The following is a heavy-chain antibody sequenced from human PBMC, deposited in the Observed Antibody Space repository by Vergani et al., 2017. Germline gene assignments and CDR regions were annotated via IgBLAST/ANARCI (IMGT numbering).Heavy chain of an antibody. J-gene: IGHJ4*02. V-gene: IGHV5-51*01. D-gene: IGHD2-21*01. CDR2: IYPGDSDT. CDR3: TRHVPCGDGACLHFDH. CDR1: GYSFTNYW. Sequence: EVQLVQSGAEVQKPGESLKISCKGSGYSFTNYWIGWVRQMPGKGLEWMGIIYPGDSDTRYSPSFQGQVTISADKSISTAYLQWSSLKASDTAIYYCTRHVPCGDGACLHFDHWGQGTQVTVSS.